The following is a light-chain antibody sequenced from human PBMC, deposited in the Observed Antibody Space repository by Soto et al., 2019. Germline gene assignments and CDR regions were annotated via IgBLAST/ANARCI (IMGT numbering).Light chain of an antibody. V-gene: IGLV2-23*01. J-gene: IGLJ1*01. CDR3: CSYADRSTYV. CDR2: EDI. CDR1: RSDVGSYNL. Sequence: QSVLTQPASVSGSPGQSITISCTGTRSDVGSYNLVSWYQQHPGKAPKVMIYEDIKRPSGVSNRFSGSKSDNTASLTISGLQAEDEADYYCCSYADRSTYVFGTGTKLTVL.